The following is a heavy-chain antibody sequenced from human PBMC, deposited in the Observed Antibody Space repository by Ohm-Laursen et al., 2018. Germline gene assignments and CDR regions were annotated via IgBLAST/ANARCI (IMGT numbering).Heavy chain of an antibody. J-gene: IGHJ4*02. CDR3: ARVYCGGDCYQYFNYYFDY. CDR2: ISTTGSTI. Sequence: SLRLSCAASGFTFSDYYMSWLRQAPGRGLEWVSFISTTGSTIYYADSMKGRFTISRDNAKDSLYLQMNSLRAEDTAVYYCARVYCGGDCYQYFNYYFDYWGQGTLVTVSS. D-gene: IGHD2-21*02. V-gene: IGHV3-11*01. CDR1: GFTFSDYY.